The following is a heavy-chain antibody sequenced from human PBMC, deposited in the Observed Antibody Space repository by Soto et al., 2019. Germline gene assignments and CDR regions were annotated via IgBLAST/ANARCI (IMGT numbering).Heavy chain of an antibody. CDR2: ISYDGSNK. Sequence: QVQLVESGGGVVQPGRSLRLSCAASGFTFSSYGMHWVRQAPGKGLEWVAVISYDGSNKYYADSVKGRFTISRDNSKNXLYLQMNSLRAEDTAVYYCAKRYYDSSGQGGVPDYWGQGTLVTVSS. CDR3: AKRYYDSSGQGGVPDY. V-gene: IGHV3-30*18. D-gene: IGHD3-22*01. J-gene: IGHJ4*02. CDR1: GFTFSSYG.